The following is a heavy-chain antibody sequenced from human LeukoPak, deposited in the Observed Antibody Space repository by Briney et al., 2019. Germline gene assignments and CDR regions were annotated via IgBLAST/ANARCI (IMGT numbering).Heavy chain of an antibody. D-gene: IGHD5-18*01. CDR3: TKYSGRIDY. J-gene: IGHJ4*02. Sequence: GGSLRLSCTSSRFTFGDYAMSWFRQAPGKGLEWVAFIRGKAYGGTTEYAASVKGRFIISRDDSKSIAYLQMNSLKTEDTAVYYCTKYSGRIDYWGQGTLVTVSS. V-gene: IGHV3-49*03. CDR1: RFTFGDYA. CDR2: IRGKAYGGTT.